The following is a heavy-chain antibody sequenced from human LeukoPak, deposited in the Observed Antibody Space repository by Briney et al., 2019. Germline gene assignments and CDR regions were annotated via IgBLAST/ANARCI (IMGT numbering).Heavy chain of an antibody. CDR3: ARGGHFDWLLLDY. CDR1: GLTVSSNY. Sequence: GGSLRLSCAASGLTVSSNYMSWVRQAPGKGLEWVSVIQSGGNTYYADSVKGRFTISRDNSKNTLNLQMNSLRADDTAIYYCARGGHFDWLLLDYWGQGTLVTVSS. V-gene: IGHV3-53*01. J-gene: IGHJ4*02. CDR2: IQSGGNT. D-gene: IGHD3-9*01.